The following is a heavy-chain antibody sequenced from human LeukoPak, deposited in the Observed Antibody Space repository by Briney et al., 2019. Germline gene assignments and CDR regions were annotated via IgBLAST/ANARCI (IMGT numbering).Heavy chain of an antibody. CDR1: GFTFTSYG. CDR2: VSGTGGSP. CDR3: AKPSGNYFPFDY. J-gene: IGHJ4*02. V-gene: IGHV3-23*01. D-gene: IGHD2/OR15-2a*01. Sequence: GGSLRLSCAASGFTFTSYGMNWVRQAPGKGLEWVSSVSGTGGSPYYADSVKGRFTISRDNSENTVYLQMNSLRAEDTAVYYCAKPSGNYFPFDYWGQGTLVTVSS.